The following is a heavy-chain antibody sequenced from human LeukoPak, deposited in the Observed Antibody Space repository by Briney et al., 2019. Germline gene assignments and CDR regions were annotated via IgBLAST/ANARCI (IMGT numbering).Heavy chain of an antibody. CDR2: IGTAGDT. J-gene: IGHJ4*02. Sequence: PGGSPRLSCAASGFTFSSYDMHWVRQATGKGLEWVSAIGTAGDTYYPGSVKGRFTISRENAKNSLYLQMNSLRAGDTAVYYCARGPLLNSLFDYWGQGTLVTVSS. CDR1: GFTFSSYD. V-gene: IGHV3-13*01. D-gene: IGHD2-21*01. CDR3: ARGPLLNSLFDY.